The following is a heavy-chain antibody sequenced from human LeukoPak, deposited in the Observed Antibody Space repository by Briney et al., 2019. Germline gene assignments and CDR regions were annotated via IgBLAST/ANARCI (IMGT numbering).Heavy chain of an antibody. CDR2: IIPIFGTA. Sequence: SVKVSCKSSGGTFSSYAISWVRQAPGQGLEWMGGIIPIFGTANYAQKFQGRVTIAADESTSTAYMELSSLRSEDTAVYYCARFGAAGTGGMVDYWGQGTLVTVSS. V-gene: IGHV1-69*13. CDR3: ARFGAAGTGGMVDY. J-gene: IGHJ4*02. CDR1: GGTFSSYA. D-gene: IGHD6-13*01.